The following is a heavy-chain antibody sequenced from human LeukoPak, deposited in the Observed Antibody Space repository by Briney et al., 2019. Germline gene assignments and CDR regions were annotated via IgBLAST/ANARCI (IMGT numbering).Heavy chain of an antibody. Sequence: SETLSLTCTVSGGSISNSSYSWGWLRQPPGKGLEWIGSLSYGGSTYYNLSLKSRVTISVDTSMNQFSLSVNSVTAADAAVYYCAREVQAALDPWGQGILVTVSS. V-gene: IGHV4-39*07. CDR3: AREVQAALDP. J-gene: IGHJ5*02. D-gene: IGHD2-15*01. CDR1: GGSISNSSYS. CDR2: LSYGGST.